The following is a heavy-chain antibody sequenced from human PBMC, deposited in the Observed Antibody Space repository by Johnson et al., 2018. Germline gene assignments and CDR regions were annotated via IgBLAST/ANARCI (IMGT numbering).Heavy chain of an antibody. CDR1: GFTFDDYG. CDR3: ARDLRQTNWFDP. Sequence: VQLVQSGGGLVEPGGSLRLSCAASGFTFDDYGMSWVRQAPGKGLEWVSDINWNGGSTGYADSVKGRFTISRDNARNSLYLQMNSLRAEDTALYYCARDLRQTNWFDPWGQGTLVTVSS. J-gene: IGHJ5*02. CDR2: INWNGGST. V-gene: IGHV3-20*04.